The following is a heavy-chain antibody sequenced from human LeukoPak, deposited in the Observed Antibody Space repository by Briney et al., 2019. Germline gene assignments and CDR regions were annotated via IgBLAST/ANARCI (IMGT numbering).Heavy chain of an antibody. Sequence: PSQTLSLTCTVCGGSISSGTYYGSWSRQPAGKGLEWIGRRYTSGSTNYNPSLKSRVTISVDTSKNQFSLKLRSVTAADTAVYYCARANYIAVAGYFDYWGQGTLVTVSS. CDR1: GGSISSGTYY. D-gene: IGHD6-19*01. CDR3: ARANYIAVAGYFDY. V-gene: IGHV4-61*02. J-gene: IGHJ4*02. CDR2: RYTSGST.